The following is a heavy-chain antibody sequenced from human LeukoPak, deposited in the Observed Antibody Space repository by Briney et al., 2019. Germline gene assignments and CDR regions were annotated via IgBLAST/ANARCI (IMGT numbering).Heavy chain of an antibody. CDR2: IKQDGSEK. D-gene: IGHD3-9*01. CDR3: ARGELYDILTGYYNANYYYYYMDV. CDR1: GFTFSSYW. V-gene: IGHV3-7*01. J-gene: IGHJ6*03. Sequence: GGSLRLSCAASGFTFSSYWMSWVRQAPGKGLEWVANIKQDGSEKYYVDSVKGRFTISRDNAKNTLYLQMNSLRAEDTAVYYCARGELYDILTGYYNANYYYYYMDVWGKGTTVTISS.